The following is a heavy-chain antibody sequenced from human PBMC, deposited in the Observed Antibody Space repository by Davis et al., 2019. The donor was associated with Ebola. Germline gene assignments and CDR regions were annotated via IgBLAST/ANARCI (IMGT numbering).Heavy chain of an antibody. J-gene: IGHJ6*02. CDR3: ASCVLKRPWEVAANYYYYGLDV. CDR2: ISGSGDGA. D-gene: IGHD2-15*01. Sequence: GESLKISCAASGFTFSSYAMSWVRQAPGKGLEWVSVISGSGDGADYADSVKGRFTISRDNSKNTIYLHMNSLRAGDTAVYYCASCVLKRPWEVAANYYYYGLDVWGQGATVTVSS. V-gene: IGHV3-23*01. CDR1: GFTFSSYA.